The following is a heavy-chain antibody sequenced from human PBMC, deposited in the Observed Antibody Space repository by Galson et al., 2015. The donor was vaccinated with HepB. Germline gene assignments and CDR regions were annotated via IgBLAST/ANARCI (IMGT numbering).Heavy chain of an antibody. CDR1: GFTFRRYD. CDR3: ARDYDVLTGGMDS. D-gene: IGHD3-9*01. J-gene: IGHJ4*02. CDR2: ISSSSTSI. V-gene: IGHV3-21*06. Sequence: SLRLSCAASGFTFRRYDMNWVRQAPGKGLEWVASISSSSTSIHYGDPVRGRFTISRDNARDYLILQMDSLRVDDTAIYYCARDYDVLTGGMDSWGPGTVVTVSS.